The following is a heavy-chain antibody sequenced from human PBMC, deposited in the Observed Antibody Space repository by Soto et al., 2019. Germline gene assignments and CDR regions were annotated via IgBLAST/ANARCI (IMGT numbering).Heavy chain of an antibody. V-gene: IGHV3-7*05. CDR3: ARVGYNDYENDY. D-gene: IGHD5-12*01. CDR1: GFRFSSYW. CDR2: INQDASNK. Sequence: EVQLVETGGGLVQPGGSLRLSCAASGFRFSSYWMTWVRQAPGKGLEWVANINQDASNKNYMDSVKGRLTISRDNAKNSVYLQMNSLRVEDTAVYYCARVGYNDYENDYWGQGTLVTVSS. J-gene: IGHJ4*02.